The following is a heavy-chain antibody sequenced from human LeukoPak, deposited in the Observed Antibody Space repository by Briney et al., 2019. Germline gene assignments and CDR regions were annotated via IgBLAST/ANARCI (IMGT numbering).Heavy chain of an antibody. CDR2: IYSGGST. CDR1: GFTVSSNY. J-gene: IGHJ4*02. V-gene: IGHV3-53*01. Sequence: GGSLRLSCAASGFTVSSNYMSWVRQAPGKGLEWVSVIYSGGSTYYADSVKGRFTISRDNSKNTLYLQMNSLRAEDTAVYYCAKWGQWPVHDVDYWGQGTLVTVSS. CDR3: AKWGQWPVHDVDY. D-gene: IGHD6-19*01.